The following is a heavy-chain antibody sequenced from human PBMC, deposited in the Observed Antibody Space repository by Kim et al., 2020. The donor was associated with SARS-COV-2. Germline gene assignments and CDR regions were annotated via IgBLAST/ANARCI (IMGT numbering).Heavy chain of an antibody. D-gene: IGHD6-6*01. V-gene: IGHV3-9*01. J-gene: IGHJ6*02. CDR1: GFTFGDYA. CDR3: AKQYSSSAYYYYYGMDV. CDR2: ITWNSGSI. Sequence: GGSLRLSCAASGFTFGDYAMHWVRQAPGKGLEWVSGITWNSGSIGYADSVKGRFTISRDNAKNSLYLQMNSLRAEDTALYYCAKQYSSSAYYYYYGMDVWGQGTTVTVSS.